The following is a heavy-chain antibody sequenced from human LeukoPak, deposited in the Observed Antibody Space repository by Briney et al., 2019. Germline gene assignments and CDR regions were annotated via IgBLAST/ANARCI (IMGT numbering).Heavy chain of an antibody. D-gene: IGHD1-26*01. V-gene: IGHV4-59*01. CDR1: GGSISSYY. Sequence: SETLSLTCTVSGGSISSYYWSWIRQPPGKGLEWIGYIYYNGSTNYNPPLQSRVTISVDTTKNQFSLKLSSVTAADTAVYYWARIGGIGGDYFDYWGQGTLVTVSS. J-gene: IGHJ4*02. CDR2: IYYNGST. CDR3: ARIGGIGGDYFDY.